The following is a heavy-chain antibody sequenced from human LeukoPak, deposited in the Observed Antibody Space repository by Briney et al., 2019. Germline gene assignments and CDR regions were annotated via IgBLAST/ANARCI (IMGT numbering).Heavy chain of an antibody. V-gene: IGHV3-23*01. CDR1: GFTFSTYG. D-gene: IGHD3-10*01. CDR2: ISGSGGST. CDR3: ARGPQGYYYGSGPPDY. J-gene: IGHJ4*02. Sequence: GGSLRLSCEASGFTFSTYGMSWVRQAPGKGLEWVSAISGSGGSTYYADSVKGRVTISRDNAKNSLYLQMNSLRAEDTAVYYCARGPQGYYYGSGPPDYWGQGTLVTVSS.